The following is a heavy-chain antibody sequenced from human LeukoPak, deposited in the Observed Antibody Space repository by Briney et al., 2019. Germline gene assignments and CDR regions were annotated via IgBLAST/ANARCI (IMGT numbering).Heavy chain of an antibody. CDR1: GYSFTSYG. V-gene: IGHV1-18*01. D-gene: IGHD2-15*01. J-gene: IGHJ4*02. Sequence: ASVKVSCKASGYSFTSYGISWVRQAPGQGLEWMGWISAYNGNTNYAQRLQGRVTMTTDTSTSTAYMELRSLTSNDTAVYYCARVPSGGPFDYWGQGTLVTVSS. CDR2: ISAYNGNT. CDR3: ARVPSGGPFDY.